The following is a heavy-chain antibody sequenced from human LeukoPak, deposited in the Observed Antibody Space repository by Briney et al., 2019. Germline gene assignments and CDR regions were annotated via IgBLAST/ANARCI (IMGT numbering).Heavy chain of an antibody. CDR2: IRYDGSNK. J-gene: IGHJ4*02. Sequence: GGSLRLSCAASGFTFISYGMHWVRQAPGKGLEWVAFIRYDGSNKYYADSVKGRFTISRDNSKNTLYLQMNSLRAEDTAVYYCAKDPPRTIWFGADKLDYWGQGTLVTVSS. CDR3: AKDPPRTIWFGADKLDY. D-gene: IGHD3-10*01. V-gene: IGHV3-30*02. CDR1: GFTFISYG.